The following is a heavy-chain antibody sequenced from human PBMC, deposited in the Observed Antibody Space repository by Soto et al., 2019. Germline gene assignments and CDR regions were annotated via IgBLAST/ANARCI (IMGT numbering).Heavy chain of an antibody. Sequence: LRLSCAASGFTFSSYSMNWVRQAPGKGLEWVSSINSRSSYIYYADSVKGRFTISRDNATNSLYLQMNSPSGEDTAVYYCAIDPPDLWASDQYCQQWGRGTRGTVSS. CDR1: GFTFSSYS. V-gene: IGHV3-21*01. CDR3: AIDPPDLWASDQYCQQ. J-gene: IGHJ1*01. D-gene: IGHD3-3*01. CDR2: INSRSSYI.